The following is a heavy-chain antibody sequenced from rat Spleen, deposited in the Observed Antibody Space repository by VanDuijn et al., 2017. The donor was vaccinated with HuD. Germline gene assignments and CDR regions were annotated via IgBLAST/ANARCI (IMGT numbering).Heavy chain of an antibody. CDR1: GFTFSNYY. D-gene: IGHD1-9*01. CDR2: ISTGGGNT. V-gene: IGHV5-25*01. Sequence: EVQLVESGGDLVQPGRSLKLSCAALGFTFSNYYMAWVRQAPTKGLEWVASISTGGGNTYYRDSVKGRFTISRDNAKSTLSLQMDSLRSEDTATYYCARRHYGYTDYFDYWGQGVMVTVSS. CDR3: ARRHYGYTDYFDY. J-gene: IGHJ2*01.